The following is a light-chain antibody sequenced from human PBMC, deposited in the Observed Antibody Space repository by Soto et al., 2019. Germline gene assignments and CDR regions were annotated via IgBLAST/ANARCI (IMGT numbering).Light chain of an antibody. V-gene: IGLV2-14*01. Sequence: QSVLTQPASVSGSPGQSITISCTATSSDVGSFNYVSWYQHHPGKAPKLMIYEVTSRPSGVSNRFSGSKSGNTASLTISGLQAEDEADYYCVSYATSTTLYVFGSGTNVTV. CDR2: EVT. CDR3: VSYATSTTLYV. CDR1: SSDVGSFNY. J-gene: IGLJ1*01.